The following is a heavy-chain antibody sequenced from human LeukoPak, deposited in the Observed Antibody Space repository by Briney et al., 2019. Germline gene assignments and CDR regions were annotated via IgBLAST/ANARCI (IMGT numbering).Heavy chain of an antibody. D-gene: IGHD2-15*01. CDR2: INPTGGST. CDR3: ARGGGGSKIKFDY. J-gene: IGHJ4*02. Sequence: ASVKVSCKASGGTFSSYAISWVRQAPGQGLEWMGLINPTGGSTGYAQKFQGRVTMTRDMSTSTVYMELSSLRSEDTAVYYCARGGGGSKIKFDYWGQGTLVTVSS. V-gene: IGHV1-46*01. CDR1: GGTFSSYA.